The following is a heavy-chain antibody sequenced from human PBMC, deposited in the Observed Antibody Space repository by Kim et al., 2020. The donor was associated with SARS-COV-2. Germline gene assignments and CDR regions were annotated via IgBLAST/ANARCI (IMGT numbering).Heavy chain of an antibody. CDR1: GGSMSSYY. D-gene: IGHD3-22*01. J-gene: IGHJ5*02. CDR2: IFYSGTT. Sequence: SETLSLTCTVSGGSMSSYYWSWIRQPPGKGMEWVGYIFYSGTTNSNPTFKSRVPISVDMSDNQYSLRLTSVTVADTAVYYCESDSALVVGGGRFQSWGQGILVTVSS. V-gene: IGHV4-59*13. CDR3: ESDSALVVGGGRFQS.